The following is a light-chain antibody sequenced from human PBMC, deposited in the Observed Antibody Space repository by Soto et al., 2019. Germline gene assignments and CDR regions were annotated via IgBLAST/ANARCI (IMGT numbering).Light chain of an antibody. V-gene: IGKV3-20*01. J-gene: IGKJ3*01. Sequence: EIVLTQSPGTLSLSPGERATLSCRASQSVSSSHLAWYQHKPGQRPRLLIYGASSKATGIPDRFSGSGSETHFTINISRLEPEGFAVYYCQHCGSSVFTFGPGTKVD. CDR2: GAS. CDR1: QSVSSSH. CDR3: QHCGSSVFT.